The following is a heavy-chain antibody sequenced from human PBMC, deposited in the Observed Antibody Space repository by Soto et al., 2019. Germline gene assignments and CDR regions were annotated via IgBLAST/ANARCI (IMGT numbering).Heavy chain of an antibody. CDR1: GFTFSSYG. V-gene: IGHV3-30*18. CDR3: AKDTRGNYVPYYYYGMDV. D-gene: IGHD4-4*01. CDR2: ISYDGSNK. Sequence: PGGSLRLSCAASGFTFSSYGMHWVRQAPGKGLEWVAVISYDGSNKYYADSVKGRFTISRDNSKNTLYLQMNSLRAEDTAVYYCAKDTRGNYVPYYYYGMDVWGQGTTVTVSS. J-gene: IGHJ6*02.